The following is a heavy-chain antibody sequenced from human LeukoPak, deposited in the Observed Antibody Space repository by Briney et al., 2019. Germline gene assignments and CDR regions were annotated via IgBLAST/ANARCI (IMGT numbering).Heavy chain of an antibody. J-gene: IGHJ6*03. Sequence: GGPLRLSCAASGFPFSRYEMNWFRQAPGKGLKWVSYISTSGSTISYADFVKGRFTISRDNAKNSLYLQMNSLRAEDTAVYYCAREKMGVGYYMDVWGKGTTVTISS. CDR3: AREKMGVGYYMDV. D-gene: IGHD1-26*01. V-gene: IGHV3-48*03. CDR1: GFPFSRYE. CDR2: ISTSGSTI.